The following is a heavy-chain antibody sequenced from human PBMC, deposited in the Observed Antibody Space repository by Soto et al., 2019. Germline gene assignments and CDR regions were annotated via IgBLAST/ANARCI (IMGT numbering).Heavy chain of an antibody. Sequence: PGGSLRLSCAASGFNFADYRMNGVRRAPGKGLEWVASISSRDTFIQYGHSVRGRFTISGDNARSTLYLHLNDVRADDTAVYYCARRENDTTSYYWLHWGRGTLVTVSS. V-gene: IGHV3-21*06. J-gene: IGHJ4*02. D-gene: IGHD3-22*01. CDR1: GFNFADYR. CDR3: ARRENDTTSYYWLH. CDR2: ISSRDTFI.